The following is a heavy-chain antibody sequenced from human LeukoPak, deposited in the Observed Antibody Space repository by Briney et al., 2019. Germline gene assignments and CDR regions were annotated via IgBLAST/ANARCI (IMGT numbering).Heavy chain of an antibody. D-gene: IGHD6-13*01. Sequence: SETLSLTCTVSGGSISSSSYYWGWLRQPPGRGLEGIGSIYYSGSTYYNPSLKSRVTISVDTSKNQFSLKLSSVTAADTAVYYRARVWRASSSWYEVNYMDVWGKGTTVTVSS. V-gene: IGHV4-39*07. J-gene: IGHJ6*03. CDR1: GGSISSSSYY. CDR3: ARVWRASSSWYEVNYMDV. CDR2: IYYSGST.